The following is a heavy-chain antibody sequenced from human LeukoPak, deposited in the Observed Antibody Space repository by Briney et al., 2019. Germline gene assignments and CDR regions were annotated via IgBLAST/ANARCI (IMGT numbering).Heavy chain of an antibody. Sequence: SSETLSLTCTVSGGSINSYYWSWLRQPPGKGLEWIAYIYYSGSTSYNPSLKSRVTISVDTSKNQFSLKLNSVTAADTAMYYCARLFHPALSGNYPFDYWGQGTLVTVSS. CDR2: IYYSGST. D-gene: IGHD1-26*01. V-gene: IGHV4-59*01. CDR1: GGSINSYY. J-gene: IGHJ4*02. CDR3: ARLFHPALSGNYPFDY.